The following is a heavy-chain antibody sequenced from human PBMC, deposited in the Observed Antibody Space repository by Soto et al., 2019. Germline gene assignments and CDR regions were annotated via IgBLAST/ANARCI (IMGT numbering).Heavy chain of an antibody. CDR2: LIPLFGTT. J-gene: IGHJ4*02. D-gene: IGHD7-27*01. CDR1: GGTFSGHA. V-gene: IGHV1-69*19. Sequence: QVQLVQSGAEVKKPGSSVKVSCEASGGTFSGHAISWVRQAPGQGPEWMGGLIPLFGTTQHAQNCQHRLTITADQSTSTAYMELTRPRFEDTAIYYCARGPNWGSRLESWGQGTLVTVSS. CDR3: ARGPNWGSRLES.